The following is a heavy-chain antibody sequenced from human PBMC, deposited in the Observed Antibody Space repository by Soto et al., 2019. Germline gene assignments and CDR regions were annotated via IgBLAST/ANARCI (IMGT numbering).Heavy chain of an antibody. J-gene: IGHJ6*02. CDR2: ISSSGSTI. V-gene: IGHV3-11*01. D-gene: IGHD2-2*01. CDR3: ARDPYWCSSTSCRRLYYYGMDV. Sequence: PGGSLRLSCAASGFTFSDYYMSWIRQAPGKGLEWVSYISSSGSTIYYADSVKGRFTISRDNAKNSLYLQMNSLRAEDTAVYYCARDPYWCSSTSCRRLYYYGMDVWGQGTTVTVSS. CDR1: GFTFSDYY.